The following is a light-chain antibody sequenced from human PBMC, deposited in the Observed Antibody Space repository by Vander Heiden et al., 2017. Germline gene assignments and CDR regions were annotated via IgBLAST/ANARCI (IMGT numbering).Light chain of an antibody. Sequence: DIVMTQSPDSLAVSLGERATINCKSSQSVLYSPNNKNYLAWYQQKPGQPAKLLIYWASTRESGVPDRFSGSGSGTDFTLTISSLQAEDVAVYYCQQYYSTPVTFGPGTKVDIK. CDR1: QSVLYSPNNKNY. CDR2: WAS. J-gene: IGKJ3*01. CDR3: QQYYSTPVT. V-gene: IGKV4-1*01.